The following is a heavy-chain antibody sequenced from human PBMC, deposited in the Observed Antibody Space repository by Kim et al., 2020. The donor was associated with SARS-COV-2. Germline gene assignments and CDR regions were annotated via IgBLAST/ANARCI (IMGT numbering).Heavy chain of an antibody. D-gene: IGHD3-9*01. CDR2: IRSKAYGGTT. J-gene: IGHJ4*02. Sequence: GGSLRLSCTASGFTFGDYAMSWFRQAPGKGLEWVGFIRSKAYGGTTEYAASVKGRFTISRDDSKSIAYLQMNSLKTEDTAVYYCTRGSLYFDWLLDSNYFDYWGQGTLVTVSS. CDR3: TRGSLYFDWLLDSNYFDY. V-gene: IGHV3-49*03. CDR1: GFTFGDYA.